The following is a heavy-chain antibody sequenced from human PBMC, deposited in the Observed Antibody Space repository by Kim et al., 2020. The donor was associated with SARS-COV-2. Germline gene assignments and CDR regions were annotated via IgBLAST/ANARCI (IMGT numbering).Heavy chain of an antibody. CDR2: ISSSSSYT. CDR1: GFTFSDYY. V-gene: IGHV3-11*06. D-gene: IGHD1-20*01. J-gene: IGHJ4*02. CDR3: ARDLSITGTNLFDY. Sequence: GGSLRLSCAASGFTFSDYYMSWIRQAPGKGLEWVSYISSSSSYTNYADSVKGRFTISRDNAKNSLYLQMNSLRAEDTAVYYCARDLSITGTNLFDYWGQGTLVTVSS.